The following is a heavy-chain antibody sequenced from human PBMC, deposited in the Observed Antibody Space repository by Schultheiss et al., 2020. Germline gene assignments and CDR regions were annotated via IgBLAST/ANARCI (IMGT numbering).Heavy chain of an antibody. J-gene: IGHJ2*01. V-gene: IGHV3-23*01. CDR2: ISGSGGST. CDR1: GFTFSGSA. Sequence: GGSLRLSCAASGFTFSGSAMHWVRQAPGKGLEWVSGISGSGGSTYYADSVKGRFTISRDNAKNSLYLQMNSLRAEDTALYYCANRGPSYYDSSGPLDFDLWGRGTLVTVSS. CDR3: ANRGPSYYDSSGPLDFDL. D-gene: IGHD3-22*01.